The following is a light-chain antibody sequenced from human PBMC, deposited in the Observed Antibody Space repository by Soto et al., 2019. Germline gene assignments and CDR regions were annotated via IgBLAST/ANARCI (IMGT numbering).Light chain of an antibody. CDR1: QSVRSNY. V-gene: IGKV3-20*01. CDR2: GAS. J-gene: IGKJ4*01. Sequence: EIVLTQSPGTLSLSPGERATLSCRASQSVRSNYLAWYQQIPVQAPRLLVYGASSRATGIPDRFSGSGSGTDFTLTIRRLEPEDFAVYYCQQYCNSSFTFGGGTKVEIK. CDR3: QQYCNSSFT.